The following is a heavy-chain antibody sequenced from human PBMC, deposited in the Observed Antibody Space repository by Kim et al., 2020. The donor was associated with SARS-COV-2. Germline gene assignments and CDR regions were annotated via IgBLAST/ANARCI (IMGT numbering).Heavy chain of an antibody. CDR2: INSDGSST. CDR1: GFTFSSYW. CDR3: ARAQGYCSGGSCLYGMDV. Sequence: GGSLRLSCAASGFTFSSYWMHWVRQAPGKGLVWVSRINSDGSSTSYADSVKGRFTISRDNAKNTLYLQMNSLRAEDTAVYYCARAQGYCSGGSCLYGMDVWGQGTTVTVSS. V-gene: IGHV3-74*01. J-gene: IGHJ6*02. D-gene: IGHD2-15*01.